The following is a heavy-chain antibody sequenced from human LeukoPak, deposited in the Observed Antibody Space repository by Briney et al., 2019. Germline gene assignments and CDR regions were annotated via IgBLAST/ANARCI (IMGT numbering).Heavy chain of an antibody. CDR3: ARLQRGQQLSPFDY. D-gene: IGHD6-13*01. CDR1: GYSFIDYW. Sequence: GESLKISCKASGYSFIDYWIGWVRQTPAKGLEWMAIIYPGDSDSRYTYSPSFQGQVTISADKSISTTYLQWSSLKASDTAMYYCARLQRGQQLSPFDYWGQGTLVTVSS. CDR2: IYPGDSDS. J-gene: IGHJ4*02. V-gene: IGHV5-51*01.